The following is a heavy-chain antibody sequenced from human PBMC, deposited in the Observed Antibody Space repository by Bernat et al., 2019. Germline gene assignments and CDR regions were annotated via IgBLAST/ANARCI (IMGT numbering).Heavy chain of an antibody. D-gene: IGHD3-3*01. V-gene: IGHV3-48*03. CDR2: ISSSGSTI. Sequence: EVQLVESGGGLVQPGGSLRLSCAASGFTFSSYEMNWVRQAPGKGLEWVSYISSSGSTIYYADSVKGRFTISRDNAKNSLYLQMNSLRAEDTAVYYCARGGDFWSGYKFDYWGQGTLVTVSS. J-gene: IGHJ4*02. CDR3: ARGGDFWSGYKFDY. CDR1: GFTFSSYE.